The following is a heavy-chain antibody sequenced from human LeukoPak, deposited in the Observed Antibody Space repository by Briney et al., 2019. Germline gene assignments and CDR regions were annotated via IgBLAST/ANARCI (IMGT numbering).Heavy chain of an antibody. Sequence: GGSLRLSCAASGFTFSSFAMSWVRQAPGKGLEWISATSGSGGSTYYGDSVKGRFTISKDNSKNILYLQMDSLRAEDTAVYYCAKDQRRITMIVVVTDAFDIWGQGTMVTVSS. J-gene: IGHJ3*02. CDR1: GFTFSSFA. V-gene: IGHV3-23*01. CDR3: AKDQRRITMIVVVTDAFDI. CDR2: TSGSGGST. D-gene: IGHD3-22*01.